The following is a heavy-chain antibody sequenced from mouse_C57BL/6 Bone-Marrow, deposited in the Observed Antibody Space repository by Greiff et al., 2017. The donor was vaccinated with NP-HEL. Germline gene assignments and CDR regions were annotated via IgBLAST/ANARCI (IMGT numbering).Heavy chain of an antibody. CDR3: ARGYGGVYFDY. CDR1: GFTFSDYY. J-gene: IGHJ2*01. CDR2: INYDGSST. V-gene: IGHV5-16*01. D-gene: IGHD1-1*01. Sequence: EVQLVESEGGLVQPGSSMKLSCTASGFTFSDYYMAWVRQVPEKGLEWVANINYDGSSTYYLDSLKSRFIISRDNAKNILYLQMSSLKSEDTATYYCARGYGGVYFDYWGQGTTLTVSS.